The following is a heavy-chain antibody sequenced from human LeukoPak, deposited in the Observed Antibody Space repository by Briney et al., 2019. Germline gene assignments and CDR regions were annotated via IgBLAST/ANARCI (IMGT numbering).Heavy chain of an antibody. D-gene: IGHD5-12*01. CDR1: GYTFTSYD. Sequence: ASVKVSCKASGYTFTSYDINWVRQATGQGLEWMGWMNPNSGNTGYVQKFQGRVTMTRNTSMSTAYMELSSLRSEDTAVYYCARAHIVTTVTDYYYMDAWGKGTTVTVSS. CDR2: MNPNSGNT. V-gene: IGHV1-8*01. J-gene: IGHJ6*03. CDR3: ARAHIVTTVTDYYYMDA.